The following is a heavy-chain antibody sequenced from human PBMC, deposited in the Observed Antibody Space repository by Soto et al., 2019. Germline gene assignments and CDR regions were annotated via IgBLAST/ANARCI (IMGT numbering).Heavy chain of an antibody. CDR1: GGSFSGYY. D-gene: IGHD3-3*01. CDR3: ARESKTIFGVVIVRNWFDP. Sequence: PSETLSLTCAVYGGSFSGYYCSWIRQPPGKGLEWIGEINHSGSTNYNPSLKSRVTISVDTSKNQFSLKLSSVTAADTAVYYCARESKTIFGVVIVRNWFDPWGQGTLVTVSS. J-gene: IGHJ5*02. V-gene: IGHV4-34*01. CDR2: INHSGST.